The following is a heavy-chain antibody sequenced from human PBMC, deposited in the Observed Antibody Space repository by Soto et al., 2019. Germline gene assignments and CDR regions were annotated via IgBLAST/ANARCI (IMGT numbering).Heavy chain of an antibody. CDR3: AGGNALDV. CDR1: TFPFSTYW. Sequence: GALIVPSSASTFPFSTYWMKWVRQAPGKGLEWVANIHRDEIEKYYMDSVKGRFTISRDNAKNSLYLQMTSLRAEDTAVYYCAGGNALDVWGQGTTVTVYS. J-gene: IGHJ6*02. CDR2: IHRDEIEK. V-gene: IGHV3-7*01.